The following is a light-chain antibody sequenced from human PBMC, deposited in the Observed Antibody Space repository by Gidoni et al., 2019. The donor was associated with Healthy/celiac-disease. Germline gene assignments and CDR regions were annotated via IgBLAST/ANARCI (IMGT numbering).Light chain of an antibody. J-gene: IGKJ1*01. CDR1: QSISSY. V-gene: IGKV1-39*01. Sequence: DIQMTPSTSSLSASVGDRVTITCRESQSISSYLNWYQQKPGKAPKLLIYAASSLQSGVPSRFSGSGSGTDFTLTISSLQPEDFATYYCQQSYSTRWTFGQGTKVEIK. CDR2: AAS. CDR3: QQSYSTRWT.